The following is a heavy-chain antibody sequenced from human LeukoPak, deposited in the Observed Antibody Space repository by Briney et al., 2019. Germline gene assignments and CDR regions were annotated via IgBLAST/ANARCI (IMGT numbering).Heavy chain of an antibody. V-gene: IGHV1-46*01. Sequence: AASVKVSCKASGYTFTSYYMHWVRQAPGQGLEWMGIINPSGGSTSYAQKFQGRVTMTRDMSTSTVYVELSSLRSEDTAEYYCAREVDVAAAGRAFFDYWGQGTLVTVSS. CDR1: GYTFTSYY. J-gene: IGHJ4*02. CDR3: AREVDVAAAGRAFFDY. CDR2: INPSGGST. D-gene: IGHD6-13*01.